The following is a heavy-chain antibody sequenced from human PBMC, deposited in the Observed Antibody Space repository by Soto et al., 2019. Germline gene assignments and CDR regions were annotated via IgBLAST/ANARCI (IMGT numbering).Heavy chain of an antibody. J-gene: IGHJ3*02. V-gene: IGHV3-7*05. Sequence: GGSLRLSCAASGFTFSSYWMSWVRQAPGKGLEWVANIKQDGSEKYYVGSVKGRLTISRDNAKNSLYLQMNSLRAEDTAVYYCARVGGYSYGYVRSAFDIWGQGTMVTVSS. CDR2: IKQDGSEK. CDR1: GFTFSSYW. CDR3: ARVGGYSYGYVRSAFDI. D-gene: IGHD5-18*01.